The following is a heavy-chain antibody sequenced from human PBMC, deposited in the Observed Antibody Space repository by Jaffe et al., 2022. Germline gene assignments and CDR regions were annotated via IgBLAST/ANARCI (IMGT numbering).Heavy chain of an antibody. J-gene: IGHJ4*02. V-gene: IGHV3-43D*04. CDR3: AKDRPNAYDY. D-gene: IGHD2-2*01. Sequence: EVQLVESGGVVVQPGGSLRLSCAASGFTFGDYAMHWVRQAPGKGLEWVSLITWGGGSTYYADSVKGRFTISRDNSKNSLYLQMNSLRPEDTALYYCAKDRPNAYDYWGQGTLVTVSS. CDR1: GFTFGDYA. CDR2: ITWGGGST.